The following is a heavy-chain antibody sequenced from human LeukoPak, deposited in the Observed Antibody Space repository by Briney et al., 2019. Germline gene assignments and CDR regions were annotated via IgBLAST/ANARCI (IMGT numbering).Heavy chain of an antibody. CDR3: ARVRGDYDSSGYYYAEYFQH. CDR1: GGSISSYY. D-gene: IGHD3-22*01. CDR2: IYYSGST. Sequence: PSETLSLTCTVSGGSISSYYGSWIRQPPGKGLEWIGYIYYSGSTNYNPSLKSRVTISVDTSKNQFSLKLSSVTAADTAVYYCARVRGDYDSSGYYYAEYFQHWGQGTLVTVSS. J-gene: IGHJ1*01. V-gene: IGHV4-59*01.